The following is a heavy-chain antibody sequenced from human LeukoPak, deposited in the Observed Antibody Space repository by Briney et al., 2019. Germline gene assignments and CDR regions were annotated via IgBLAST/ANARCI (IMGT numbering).Heavy chain of an antibody. D-gene: IGHD2-15*01. V-gene: IGHV4-59*01. CDR3: ARDRGGRWWFDY. CDR2: IYYSGST. Sequence: KSSETLSLTCTVSGGSISSYYWSWIRQPPGKGLEWIGYIYYSGSTNYNPSLKSRVTISVDTPKNQFSLKLSSVTAADTAVYYCARDRGGRWWFDYWGQGTLVTVSS. J-gene: IGHJ4*02. CDR1: GGSISSYY.